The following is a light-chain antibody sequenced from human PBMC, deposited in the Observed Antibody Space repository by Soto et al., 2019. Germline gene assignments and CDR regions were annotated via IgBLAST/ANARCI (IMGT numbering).Light chain of an antibody. CDR1: SRDVGAYNY. CDR3: TSYTTSSTLVV. CDR2: EVS. V-gene: IGLV2-14*01. J-gene: IGLJ3*02. Sequence: QSALTQPASVSGSPGQSITISCTGTSRDVGAYNYVSWYQQHPGKAPKLLIHEVSNRPSGVSNRFSGSKSGNTASLTISGLQAEDEADYYCTSYTTSSTLVVFGGGTKLTVL.